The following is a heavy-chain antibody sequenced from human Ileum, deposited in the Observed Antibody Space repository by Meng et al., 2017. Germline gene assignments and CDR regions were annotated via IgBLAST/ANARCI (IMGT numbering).Heavy chain of an antibody. D-gene: IGHD3-22*01. CDR2: SSGSGDRT. V-gene: IGHV3-23*01. Sequence: GGSLRLSCAASRFIISSYAMSWVRQAPGKGLEWISASSGSGDRTYYADSVKGRISISRDNSANTLYLQMNSLRVEDTAVYYCAKVRGGYYDGSGFLHDAFDIWGPGTTVTVSS. CDR3: AKVRGGYYDGSGFLHDAFDI. CDR1: RFIISSYA. J-gene: IGHJ3*02.